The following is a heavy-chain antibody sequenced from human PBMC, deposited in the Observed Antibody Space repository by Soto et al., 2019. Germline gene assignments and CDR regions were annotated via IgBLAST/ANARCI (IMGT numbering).Heavy chain of an antibody. CDR3: AKDPSTTRAHYFIMDV. V-gene: IGHV3-30*18. CDR1: GFTFSYYH. J-gene: IGHJ6*02. CDR2: ISNDGTYK. Sequence: QVQLVESGGGVVRPGGSLRLSCAASGFTFSYYHIHWVRQAPGKGLEWLTVISNDGTYKYYADSVKGRFTISRDNSKNTLYLQMAGLRAEDTAVYYCAKDPSTTRAHYFIMDVWGQGTTVTVSS. D-gene: IGHD1-1*01.